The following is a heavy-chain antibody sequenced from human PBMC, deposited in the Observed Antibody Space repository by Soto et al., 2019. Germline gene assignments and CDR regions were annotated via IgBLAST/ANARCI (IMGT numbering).Heavy chain of an antibody. CDR2: INHSGST. D-gene: IGHD4-4*01. Sequence: SELLRHTCAIYDGSFRVYYWIWIRQSPGEGLEWIGEINHSGSTNYNPSLKSRVTMSVDASKNQFSLKLNSVTAADTAVYYCARDSTRRGACNIWGQGTTVTVSS. V-gene: IGHV4-34*01. CDR1: DGSFRVYY. CDR3: ARDSTRRGACNI. J-gene: IGHJ3*02.